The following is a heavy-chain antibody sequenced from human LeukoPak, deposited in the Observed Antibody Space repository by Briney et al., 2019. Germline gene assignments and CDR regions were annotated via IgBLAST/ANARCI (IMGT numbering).Heavy chain of an antibody. CDR2: IYTSGST. Sequence: SETLSLTCTVSGGSISSYYWSWIRQPAGKGLEWIGRIYTSGSTNYNPSLKSRVTMLVDTSKNQFSLKLSSVTAADTAVYYCARVRVGSNWNYGSFDYWGQGTLVTVSS. V-gene: IGHV4-4*07. CDR3: ARVRVGSNWNYGSFDY. D-gene: IGHD1-7*01. J-gene: IGHJ4*02. CDR1: GGSISSYY.